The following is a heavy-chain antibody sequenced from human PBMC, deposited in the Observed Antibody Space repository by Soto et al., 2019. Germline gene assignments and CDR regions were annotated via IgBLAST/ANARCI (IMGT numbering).Heavy chain of an antibody. J-gene: IGHJ4*02. CDR2: IKQDGSEK. CDR1: GFTFETSW. CDR3: ERERISS. V-gene: IGHV3-7*01. Sequence: EVQLVESGGGLVQPGGSLRLSCAASGFTFETSWMTWVRQAPGKGLEWVANIKQDGSEKYYVDSVKGRFTISRDNAKNSLYLQMTSLRVEDTAVYFCERERISSWGQGTLVTVSS. D-gene: IGHD2-15*01.